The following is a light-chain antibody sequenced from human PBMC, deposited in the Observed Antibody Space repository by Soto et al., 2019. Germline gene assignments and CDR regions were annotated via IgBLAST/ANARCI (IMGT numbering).Light chain of an antibody. CDR3: QQCNVAPFT. CDR1: QDIVNY. CDR2: AAS. Sequence: DILMTQSPSSLSASVGDRVTITCRASQDIVNYLDWYQQKPGKVPKLLIYAASTLQSGVPSRFSGSGSGTDFTLTISSLQPEDVATYYCQQCNVAPFTFGGGTKVDI. J-gene: IGKJ4*01. V-gene: IGKV1-27*01.